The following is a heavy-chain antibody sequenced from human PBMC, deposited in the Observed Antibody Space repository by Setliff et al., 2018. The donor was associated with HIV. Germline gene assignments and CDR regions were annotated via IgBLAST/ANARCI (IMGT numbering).Heavy chain of an antibody. CDR1: GGSFSGYY. CDR2: INHSGST. J-gene: IGHJ4*02. CDR3: ARRGVMITFGGVYFNY. V-gene: IGHV4-34*01. D-gene: IGHD3-16*01. Sequence: PSETLSLTCAVYGGSFSGYYWSWIRQPPGKGLEWIGEINHSGSTNYNPSLKSRVTVSADTSKNQFSLKLRSVTAADTAVYYCARRGVMITFGGVYFNYWGPGTLVTVSS.